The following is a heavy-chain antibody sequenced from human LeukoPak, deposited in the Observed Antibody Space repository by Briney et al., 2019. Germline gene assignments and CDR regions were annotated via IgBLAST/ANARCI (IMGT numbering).Heavy chain of an antibody. J-gene: IGHJ4*02. D-gene: IGHD6-19*01. CDR1: GGSISSGDYY. V-gene: IGHV4-30-4*01. CDR3: ARLYSSGWSLDY. CDR2: IYYSGST. Sequence: SQTLSLTCTVSGGSISSGDYYWRWIRQPRGKGLEWIGYIYYSGSTYYNPSLKSRVTISVDTSKNQFSLKLSSVTAADTAVYYCARLYSSGWSLDYWGQGTLVTVSS.